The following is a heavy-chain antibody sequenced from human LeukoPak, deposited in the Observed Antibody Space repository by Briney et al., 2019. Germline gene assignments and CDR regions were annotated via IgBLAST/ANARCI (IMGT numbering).Heavy chain of an antibody. CDR1: GYSFTSYW. V-gene: IGHV5-51*01. D-gene: IGHD6-13*01. J-gene: IGHJ5*02. CDR2: IYPGDSRI. Sequence: GESLKISCQGFGYSFTSYWIGWLRQMPGKGMAWMGVIYPGDSRIRYNPSFQGQVTIPVDKSISTAYLQWVSLRASDSAMYYCACRDLTSTWSFPWGQGTLVTVSS. CDR3: ACRDLTSTWSFP.